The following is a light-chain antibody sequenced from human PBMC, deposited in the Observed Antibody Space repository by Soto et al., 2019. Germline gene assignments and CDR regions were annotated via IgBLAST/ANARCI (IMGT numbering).Light chain of an antibody. CDR3: LLSYSGAWV. J-gene: IGLJ3*02. V-gene: IGLV7-46*01. Sequence: QTVVTQEPSLTVSPGGTVTLTCGSSTGDVTSDHYPYWCQQKPGQAPRTLIFGTKNKQSWTPVRFSGSLLGGKAALTLSGAQPEDETVYFCLLSYSGAWVFGGGTKLTVL. CDR2: GTK. CDR1: TGDVTSDHY.